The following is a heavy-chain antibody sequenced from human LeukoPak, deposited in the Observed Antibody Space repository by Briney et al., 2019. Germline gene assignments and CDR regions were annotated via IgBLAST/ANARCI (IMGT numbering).Heavy chain of an antibody. CDR3: ARGEDRGYSYGYYFDQ. V-gene: IGHV4-59*01. CDR2: IYYSGST. D-gene: IGHD5-18*01. Sequence: SETLSLTCTVSGGSTSSYYWSWIRQPPGKGLEWIGYIYYSGSTYYNPSLKSRVTISVDTSKNQFSLKLSSVTAADTAVYYCARGEDRGYSYGYYFDQWGQGTLVTVSS. J-gene: IGHJ4*02. CDR1: GGSTSSYY.